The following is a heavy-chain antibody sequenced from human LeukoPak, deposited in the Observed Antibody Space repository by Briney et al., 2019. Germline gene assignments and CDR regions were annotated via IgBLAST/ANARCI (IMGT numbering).Heavy chain of an antibody. D-gene: IGHD5-24*01. J-gene: IGHJ3*02. V-gene: IGHV3-21*01. CDR2: ISSGSGYR. CDR1: GFTFSSHA. CDR3: ARYFSQMTTNSDAFDI. Sequence: PGGSLRLSCEASGFTFSSHAMNWVRQAPGKGLEWVSSISSGSGYRNYADSLKGRFTISRDNAKNSLYLQMNSLRAEDTAVYYCARYFSQMTTNSDAFDIWGQGTMVTVSS.